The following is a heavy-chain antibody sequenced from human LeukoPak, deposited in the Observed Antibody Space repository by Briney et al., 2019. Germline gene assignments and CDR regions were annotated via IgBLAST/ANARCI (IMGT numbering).Heavy chain of an antibody. CDR2: INHTEGT. Sequence: NPSETLSLTCTVSGGSISSSSYYWGWIRQPPGKGLEWVGEINHTEGTNDNPSLKSRVTISVDTSKNQFSLKLSSVTAADTAVYYCARGDTAIPFDYWGQGTLVTVSS. CDR1: GGSISSSSYY. J-gene: IGHJ4*02. V-gene: IGHV4-39*07. D-gene: IGHD5-18*01. CDR3: ARGDTAIPFDY.